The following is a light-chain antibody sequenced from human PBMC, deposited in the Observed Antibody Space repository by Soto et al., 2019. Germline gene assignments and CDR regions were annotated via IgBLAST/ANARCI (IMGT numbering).Light chain of an antibody. J-gene: IGKJ5*01. Sequence: IQLTQSPSSLSTSVGDRVTITCRASQAISNNLAWYQQKPGEAPKLLIYAASTLQSGVPSRFSGSGSGSDFTLTISSLQPEGFATYYCQQVNSYPVTFGQGTRLEIK. CDR3: QQVNSYPVT. CDR2: AAS. V-gene: IGKV1-9*01. CDR1: QAISNN.